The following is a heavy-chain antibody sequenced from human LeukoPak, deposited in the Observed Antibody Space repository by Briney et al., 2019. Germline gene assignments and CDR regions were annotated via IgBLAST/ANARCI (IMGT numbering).Heavy chain of an antibody. D-gene: IGHD2-2*02. CDR1: GGSFSGYY. CDR2: INHSGST. J-gene: IGHJ5*02. Sequence: SETLSPTCAVYGGSFSGYYWSWIRQPPGKGLEWIGEINHSGSTNYNPSLKSRVTISVDTSKNQFSLKLSSVTAADTAVYYCARYKPSRGYCSSTSCYTARWFDPWGQGTLVTVSS. CDR3: ARYKPSRGYCSSTSCYTARWFDP. V-gene: IGHV4-34*01.